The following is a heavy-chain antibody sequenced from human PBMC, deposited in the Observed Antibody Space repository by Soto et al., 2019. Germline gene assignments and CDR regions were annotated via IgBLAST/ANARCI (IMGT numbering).Heavy chain of an antibody. J-gene: IGHJ4*02. V-gene: IGHV1-18*01. CDR2: ISAYNGNT. CDR3: ARGPTFCSSTSCYVDY. Sequence: ASVKGACKGSGYTFSSYGISWVRQAPGQGLEWMGWISAYNGNTNYAQQLQGRVTMTTDTSTSTAYMELRSLRSDDTAVYYCARGPTFCSSTSCYVDYWGQGTLVTVSS. D-gene: IGHD2-2*01. CDR1: GYTFSSYG.